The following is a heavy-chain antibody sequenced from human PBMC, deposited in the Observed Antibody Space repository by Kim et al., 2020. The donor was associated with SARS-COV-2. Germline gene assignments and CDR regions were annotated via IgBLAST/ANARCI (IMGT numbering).Heavy chain of an antibody. Sequence: NDSPSFQGHVTISADKSISTAYLQWSSLKASDTAMYYCARGELSKLWCDPWGQGTLVTVSS. CDR3: ARGELSKLWCDP. V-gene: IGHV5-10-1*01. J-gene: IGHJ5*02. D-gene: IGHD3-16*02.